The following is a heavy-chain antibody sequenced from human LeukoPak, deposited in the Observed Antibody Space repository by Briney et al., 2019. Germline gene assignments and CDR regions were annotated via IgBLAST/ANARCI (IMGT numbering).Heavy chain of an antibody. CDR2: ISGSGGST. CDR3: AKLNDRNYDYVWGSYRYRNWFDP. D-gene: IGHD3-16*02. CDR1: GFTFSSYA. J-gene: IGHJ5*02. Sequence: GSLRLSCAASGFTFSSYAMSWVRQAPGKGLEWVSAISGSGGSTYYADSVKGRFTISRGNSKNTLYLQMNSLRAEDTAVYYCAKLNDRNYDYVWGSYRYRNWFDPWGQGTLVTVSS. V-gene: IGHV3-23*01.